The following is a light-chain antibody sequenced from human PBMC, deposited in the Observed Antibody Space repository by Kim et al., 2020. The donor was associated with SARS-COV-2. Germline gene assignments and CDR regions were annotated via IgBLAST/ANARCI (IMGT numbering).Light chain of an antibody. CDR3: LPYASSRT. Sequence: PGDRATLSCRATETINLNFLSWYQQRPGQTPRLLIYGAINRATGIPDRFSGSGSGTAFTLTIDALEPEDFATYFCLPYASSRTFGQGSKLEI. V-gene: IGKV3-20*01. CDR1: ETINLNF. J-gene: IGKJ2*02. CDR2: GAI.